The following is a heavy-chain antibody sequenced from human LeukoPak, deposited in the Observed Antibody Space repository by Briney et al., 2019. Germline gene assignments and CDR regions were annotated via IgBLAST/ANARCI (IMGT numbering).Heavy chain of an antibody. J-gene: IGHJ6*03. V-gene: IGHV4-39*01. CDR2: IYYSGST. Sequence: SETLSLTCTVSGDSISSSSSYWGWIRQPPGEGLEWIGSIYYSGSTYYNTSLKSRVTISVDTSKNQFSLKLSSVTAADTAVFYCARHKMVRGIGYYYYMDVWGKGTTVTISS. D-gene: IGHD3-10*01. CDR1: GDSISSSSSY. CDR3: ARHKMVRGIGYYYYMDV.